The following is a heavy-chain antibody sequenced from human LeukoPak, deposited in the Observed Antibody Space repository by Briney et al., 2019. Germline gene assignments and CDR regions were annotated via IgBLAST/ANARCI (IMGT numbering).Heavy chain of an antibody. J-gene: IGHJ4*02. CDR1: GFFFDDYA. V-gene: IGHV3-9*01. CDR2: ISWNSGSI. Sequence: GGSLRLSCAASGFFFDDYAMHWVRQAPGKGLEWVSGISWNSGSIGYADSVKGRFTISRDNAKNSLYLQMNSLRAEDTALYYCAKDAHTHMRGGLDYWGQGTLVTVSS. CDR3: AKDAHTHMRGGLDY. D-gene: IGHD3-16*01.